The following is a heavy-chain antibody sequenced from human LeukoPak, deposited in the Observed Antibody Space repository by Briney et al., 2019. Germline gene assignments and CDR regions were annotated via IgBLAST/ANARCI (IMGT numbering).Heavy chain of an antibody. V-gene: IGHV4-39*02. D-gene: IGHD1-26*01. CDR2: IYYSGST. CDR3: ARDGGIVGATMPAEYFQH. CDR1: GGSISSSSYY. Sequence: SETLSLTCTVSGGSISSSSYYWGWIRQPPGKGLEWIGSIYYSGSTYYNPSLKSRVTISVDTSKNQFSLKLSSVTAADTAVYYCARDGGIVGATMPAEYFQHWGQGTLVTVSS. J-gene: IGHJ1*01.